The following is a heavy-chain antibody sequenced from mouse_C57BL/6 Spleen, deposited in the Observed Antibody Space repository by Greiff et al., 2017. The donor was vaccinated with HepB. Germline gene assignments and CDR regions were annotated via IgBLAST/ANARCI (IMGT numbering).Heavy chain of an antibody. V-gene: IGHV14-3*01. CDR1: GFNIKNTY. J-gene: IGHJ2*01. Sequence: VQLQQSVAELVRPGASVKLSCTASGFNIKNTYMHWVKQRPEQGLEWIGRIYPGDGDTNYNGKFKGKATLTADKSSSTAYMQLSSLTSEDSAVYFCARSQGFDYFDYWGQGTTLTVSS. CDR3: ARSQGFDYFDY. CDR2: IYPGDGDT.